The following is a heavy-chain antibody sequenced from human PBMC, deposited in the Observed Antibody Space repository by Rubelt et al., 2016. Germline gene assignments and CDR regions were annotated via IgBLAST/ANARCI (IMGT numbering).Heavy chain of an antibody. J-gene: IGHJ4*02. CDR1: GYTFTGYY. CDR2: INPNSGGQ. CDR3: ARFAIGGHSSGYLFDY. Sequence: QVQLVQSGAEVKKPGASVKVSCKASGYTFTGYYMHWVRQAPGQGLEWMGWINPNSGGQNYAQKVQGRVTMTRETSISTAYMELSRLRSDDTAVYYCARFAIGGHSSGYLFDYWGQGTLVTVSS. D-gene: IGHD3-22*01. V-gene: IGHV1-2*02.